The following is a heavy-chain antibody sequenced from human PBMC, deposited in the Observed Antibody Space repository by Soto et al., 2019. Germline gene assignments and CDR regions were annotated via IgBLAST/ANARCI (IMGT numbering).Heavy chain of an antibody. J-gene: IGHJ5*02. CDR3: ARSYYDSSGYLGYNWFAP. Sequence: QVQLVQSGAEVKKPGASVKVSCKASGYTFTSYGISWVRQAPGQGLEWMGWISAYNGNTNYAQKLQGRVTITKDTATSTAYMELRSLRSDDTAVYYCARSYYDSSGYLGYNWFAPWGQGTLVTVSS. CDR1: GYTFTSYG. V-gene: IGHV1-18*01. D-gene: IGHD3-22*01. CDR2: ISAYNGNT.